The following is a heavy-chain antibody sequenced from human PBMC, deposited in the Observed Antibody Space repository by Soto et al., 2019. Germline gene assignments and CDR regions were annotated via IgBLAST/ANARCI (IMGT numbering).Heavy chain of an antibody. J-gene: IGHJ6*02. V-gene: IGHV4-34*01. D-gene: IGHD2-2*02. CDR3: ARGRIVVVPDAVHYYYGMDV. Sequence: SETLSLTCAVYGGSFSGYYWSWIRQPPGKGLEWIGEINHSGSTNYNPSLKSRVTISVDTSKNQFSLKLSSVTAADTAVYYCARGRIVVVPDAVHYYYGMDVWGQGTTVTVSS. CDR1: GGSFSGYY. CDR2: INHSGST.